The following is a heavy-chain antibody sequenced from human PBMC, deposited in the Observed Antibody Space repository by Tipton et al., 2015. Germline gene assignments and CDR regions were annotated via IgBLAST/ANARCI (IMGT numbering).Heavy chain of an antibody. CDR3: ARDNYGGNSGFFDY. Sequence: QLVQSGAEVKKPGASVKVSCKASGYTFTSYGISWVRQAPGQGLEWMGWISAYDGNTDYAQKFQGRVTMTTDTSTSTAYMELRSLKSDDTAVYYCARDNYGGNSGFFDYWGQGTLVTVSS. J-gene: IGHJ4*02. V-gene: IGHV1-18*01. CDR1: GYTFTSYG. CDR2: ISAYDGNT. D-gene: IGHD4-23*01.